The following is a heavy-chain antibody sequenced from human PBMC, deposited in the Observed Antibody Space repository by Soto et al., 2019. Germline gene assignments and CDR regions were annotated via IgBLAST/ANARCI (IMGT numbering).Heavy chain of an antibody. J-gene: IGHJ3*01. CDR3: AKDQGIAASHGID. CDR1: GFTFNNYG. V-gene: IGHV3-30*18. Sequence: QVQLVESGGGVVQPGTSLRLSCAASGFTFNNYGMHWVRQAPGTGLEWVAAISSDGSDKYYADSVKGRLTISRDNSKNTLYLQIHSLRAEDTAVYYCAKDQGIAASHGIDWGQGTMVTVSS. D-gene: IGHD6-13*01. CDR2: ISSDGSDK.